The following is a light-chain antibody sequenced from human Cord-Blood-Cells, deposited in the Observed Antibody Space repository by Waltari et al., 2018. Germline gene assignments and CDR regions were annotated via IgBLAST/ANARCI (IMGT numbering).Light chain of an antibody. Sequence: SSELTQDPAVYVALGQTVRITCQGDSLRSYYASWYQQKPGQAPVLVIYGKNNRPSGIPDRFSGSSSGNTASLTITGAQAEDEADYYGNSRDSSGNHWVFGGGTKLTVL. J-gene: IGLJ2*01. CDR2: GKN. V-gene: IGLV3-19*01. CDR1: SLRSYY. CDR3: NSRDSSGNHWV.